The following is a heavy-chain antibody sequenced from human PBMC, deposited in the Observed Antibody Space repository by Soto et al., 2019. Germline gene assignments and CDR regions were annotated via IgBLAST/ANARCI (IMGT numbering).Heavy chain of an antibody. D-gene: IGHD2-15*01. CDR3: ARSNCSGGSCYQIEYYFDY. J-gene: IGHJ4*02. Sequence: QLQLQESGSGLVKPSQTLSLTCAVSGGSISSGGYSWSWIRQPPGKGLEWIGYIYHSGSTYYNPSLKSRVTISVDRSKNQFSLKLSSVTAADTAVYYCARSNCSGGSCYQIEYYFDYWGQGTLVTVSS. V-gene: IGHV4-30-2*01. CDR1: GGSISSGGYS. CDR2: IYHSGST.